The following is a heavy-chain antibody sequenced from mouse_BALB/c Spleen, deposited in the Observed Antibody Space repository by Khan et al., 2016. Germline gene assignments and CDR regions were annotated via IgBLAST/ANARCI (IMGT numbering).Heavy chain of an antibody. Sequence: QVQLKESGPGLVAPSQSLSITCTVSGFSITGFAVNWVRQPPGQGLEWLGEILGDGSTAYDSARKSRQSNSNDNSKSNAFLKMNTLQTDDTARSYCATDYDYDGGFAYWGPGTLVTVAA. CDR3: ATDYDYDGGFAY. CDR2: ILGDGST. V-gene: IGHV2-6-7*01. CDR1: GFSITGFA. D-gene: IGHD2-4*01. J-gene: IGHJ3*01.